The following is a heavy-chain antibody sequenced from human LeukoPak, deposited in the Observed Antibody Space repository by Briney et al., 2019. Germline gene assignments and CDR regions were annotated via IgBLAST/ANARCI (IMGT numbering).Heavy chain of an antibody. CDR1: GGSISSYY. Sequence: SETLSLTCTVSGGSISSYYWSWIRQPPGKGLEWIGYIYYSGSTNYNPSLKSRVTISVDTSKNQFSLKLSSVTAADTAMYYCARRAYNSYGMDVWGQGTTVTVSS. CDR2: IYYSGST. CDR3: ARRAYNSYGMDV. V-gene: IGHV4-59*08. J-gene: IGHJ6*02.